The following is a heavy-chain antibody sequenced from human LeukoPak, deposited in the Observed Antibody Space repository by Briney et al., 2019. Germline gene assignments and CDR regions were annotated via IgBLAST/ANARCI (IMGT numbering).Heavy chain of an antibody. CDR1: GFTFRSYR. J-gene: IGHJ3*01. CDR3: ARIISGIYYGDAFDV. CDR2: IKEDGSQK. Sequence: GGSLRLSCAASGFTFRSYRMTWVRQAPGKGLEWVANIKEDGSQKYYVDSVQGRFTISRDNAKNSLYLHMDSLRAEDRAVYYCARIISGIYYGDAFDVWGQGTIVTVSS. D-gene: IGHD1-26*01. V-gene: IGHV3-7*01.